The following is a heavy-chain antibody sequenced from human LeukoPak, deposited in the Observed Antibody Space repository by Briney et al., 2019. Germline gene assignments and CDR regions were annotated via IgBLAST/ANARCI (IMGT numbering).Heavy chain of an antibody. D-gene: IGHD2-2*02. J-gene: IGHJ4*02. V-gene: IGHV3-20*04. CDR1: GFTFDDYG. CDR3: AQMAYCSSTSCYTGFDY. CDR2: INWNGGST. Sequence: GGSLRLSCAASGFTFDDYGMSGGRQAPGKGVEWVSGINWNGGSTVYADSVKGGFTISRENAKNRLYVQMNSLRAEDTALYYCAQMAYCSSTSCYTGFDYWGQGTLVTVSS.